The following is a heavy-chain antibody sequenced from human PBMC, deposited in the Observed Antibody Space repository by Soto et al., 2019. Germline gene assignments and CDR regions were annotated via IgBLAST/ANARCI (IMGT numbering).Heavy chain of an antibody. V-gene: IGHV3-11*06. J-gene: IGHJ6*02. CDR3: TRDQRLVDV. Sequence: PGGSLRLSCAACGFSFSDFDMTWIRQAPGKGLEWISYINGGSIVIKYADSVQGRFIISRDNARNSLYLQMNSLGAEDTAIYHCTRDQRLVDVWGPGTTVTVSS. CDR1: GFSFSDFD. D-gene: IGHD1-1*01. CDR2: INGGSIVI.